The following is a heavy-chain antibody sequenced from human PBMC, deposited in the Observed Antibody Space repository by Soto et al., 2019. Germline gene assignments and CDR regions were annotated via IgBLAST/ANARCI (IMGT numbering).Heavy chain of an antibody. J-gene: IGHJ4*02. CDR2: ISYSEST. CDR1: GGSIRSRGYY. Sequence: SETLSLTCTVSGGSIRSRGYYCSWIRQFPGKGLEWIGYISYSESTDYNPSLKSRVTISADTSKNQFSLKLSSVTAADTAVYYCAGGNDYAKIGYWGQGAQVTVSS. V-gene: IGHV4-31*03. D-gene: IGHD4-17*01. CDR3: AGGNDYAKIGY.